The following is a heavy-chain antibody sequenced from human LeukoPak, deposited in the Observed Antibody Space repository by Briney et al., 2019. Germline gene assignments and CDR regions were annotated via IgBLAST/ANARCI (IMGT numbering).Heavy chain of an antibody. CDR3: VRESERSGWFDH. Sequence: GGSLRLSCAAPGLITDDYAIHWVRHAPGKGLERVSLISGDGGSTFYADSGRGRFTISRDNSKNSLSLQMSSLRSEDTALYFCVRESERSGWFDHWGQGTLVTVSS. CDR2: ISGDGGST. V-gene: IGHV3-43*02. CDR1: GLITDDYA. D-gene: IGHD1-26*01. J-gene: IGHJ5*02.